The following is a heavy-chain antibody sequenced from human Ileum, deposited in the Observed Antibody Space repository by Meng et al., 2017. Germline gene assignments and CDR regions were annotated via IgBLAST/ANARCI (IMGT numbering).Heavy chain of an antibody. CDR1: GGSFSGYY. V-gene: IGHV4-34*01. D-gene: IGHD3-16*02. CDR2: INHSGST. J-gene: IGHJ4*02. Sequence: RQWGSGPLPPSGTLSLTRAVCGGSFSGYYWSWIRQPPGKGLEWIGEINHSGSTNYNPSLKSRVTISVDTSKNQFSLKLSSVTAADTAVYYCARGWYYDYVWGSYRDHMFDYWGQGTLVTVFS. CDR3: ARGWYYDYVWGSYRDHMFDY.